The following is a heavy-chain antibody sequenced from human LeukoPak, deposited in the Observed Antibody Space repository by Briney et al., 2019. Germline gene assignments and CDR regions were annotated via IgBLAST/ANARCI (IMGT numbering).Heavy chain of an antibody. Sequence: PSQTLSLTCTFSGDSITRGDYYWTWIRQPPGKGLEWVAYMHYSGNTYYNSSLKSRLTISVDTSNNQFSLKLSVVTAADTAMYYCARHLSGSSWFDPWGQGTLVTVSS. J-gene: IGHJ5*02. D-gene: IGHD1-26*01. CDR1: GDSITRGDYY. V-gene: IGHV4-30-4*08. CDR3: ARHLSGSSWFDP. CDR2: MHYSGNT.